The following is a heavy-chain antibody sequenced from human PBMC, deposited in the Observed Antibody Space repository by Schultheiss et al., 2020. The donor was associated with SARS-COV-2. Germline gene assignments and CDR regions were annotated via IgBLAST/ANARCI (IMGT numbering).Heavy chain of an antibody. CDR2: IYLSGST. CDR1: GFSISSGYY. Sequence: SQTLSLTCTVSGFSISSGYYWGWIRQPPGKGLEWIGRIYLSGSTNYNPSLKSRVTISVDTSKNQFSLKLSSVTAADTAVYYCARVERGYSYGRLYYYYYMDVWGKGTTVTVSS. J-gene: IGHJ6*03. D-gene: IGHD5-18*01. V-gene: IGHV4-38-2*02. CDR3: ARVERGYSYGRLYYYYYMDV.